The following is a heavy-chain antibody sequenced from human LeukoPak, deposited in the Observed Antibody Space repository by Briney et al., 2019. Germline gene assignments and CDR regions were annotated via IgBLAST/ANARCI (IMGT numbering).Heavy chain of an antibody. V-gene: IGHV3-21*01. CDR1: GFTFSTYD. J-gene: IGHJ4*02. CDR2: ITSRSKYI. CDR3: ARCVGPNIAVAGSDY. D-gene: IGHD6-19*01. Sequence: GGSLRLSCSASGFTFSTYDMNWVRQAPGKGLEWVSSITSRSKYIYYADSVRGRFTISRDNVNNLLFLQMDSLRAEDTAVYYCARCVGPNIAVAGSDYWGQGTLVTVSS.